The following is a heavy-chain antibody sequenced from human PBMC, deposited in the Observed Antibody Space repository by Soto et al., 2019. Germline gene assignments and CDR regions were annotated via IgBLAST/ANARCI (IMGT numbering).Heavy chain of an antibody. J-gene: IGHJ4*02. CDR3: ARDREYSGYDHFDY. CDR1: GFTFNSYA. Sequence: GGCLRLSCAASGFTFNSYAMHWVRQAPGKGLEWVAVISYDGSNKYYADSVKGRFTISRDNSKNTLYLQMNSLRAEDTAVYYCARDREYSGYDHFDYWGQGNLVTVS. CDR2: ISYDGSNK. V-gene: IGHV3-30-3*01. D-gene: IGHD5-12*01.